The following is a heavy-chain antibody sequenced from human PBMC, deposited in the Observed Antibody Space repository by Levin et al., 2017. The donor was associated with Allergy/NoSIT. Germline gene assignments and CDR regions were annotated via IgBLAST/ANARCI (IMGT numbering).Heavy chain of an antibody. CDR1: GFTFDDYA. V-gene: IGHV3-9*01. CDR2: ISWNSGSI. CDR3: AKDNGYYFDY. J-gene: IGHJ4*02. Sequence: GGSLRLSCAASGFTFDDYAMHWVRQAPGKGLEWVSGISWNSGSIAYADSVKGRVTISRDNAKKSLYLQMNSLRAEDTALYYCAKDNGYYFDYWGQGTLVTVSS.